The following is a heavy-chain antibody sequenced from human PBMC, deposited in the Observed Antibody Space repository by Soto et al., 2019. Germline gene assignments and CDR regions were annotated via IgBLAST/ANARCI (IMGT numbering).Heavy chain of an antibody. CDR1: GYTFTGYY. CDR3: ARVGGWFGESYGMDV. CDR2: INPNSGGT. J-gene: IGHJ6*02. D-gene: IGHD3-10*01. Sequence: ASVKVSCKASGYTFTGYYMHWVRQAPGQGLEWMGWINPNSGGTNYAQKFQGRVTMTRDTSISTAYMELSRLRSDDTAVYYCARVGGWFGESYGMDVWGQGTTVTVSS. V-gene: IGHV1-2*02.